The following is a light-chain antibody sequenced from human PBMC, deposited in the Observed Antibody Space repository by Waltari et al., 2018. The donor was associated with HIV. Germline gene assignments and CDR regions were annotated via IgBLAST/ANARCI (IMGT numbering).Light chain of an antibody. CDR1: SGNIGKYNL. J-gene: IGLJ1*01. V-gene: IGLV2-23*02. CDR2: EVT. CDR3: CSYAGTQNFFL. Sequence: QSALTQEASVSGSLGLSITISCNGTSGNIGKYNLVSWYQQHPGKAPNLLIYEVTKRPAGISSRFSGSKSDTTDSLTIAGLQAEDEADYFCCSYAGTQNFFLFGSGT.